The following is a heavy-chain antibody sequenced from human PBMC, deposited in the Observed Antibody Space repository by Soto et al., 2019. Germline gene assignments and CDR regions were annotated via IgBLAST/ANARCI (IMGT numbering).Heavy chain of an antibody. V-gene: IGHV4-30-4*01. J-gene: IGHJ4*02. CDR3: ARGSSIAERFDY. D-gene: IGHD6-6*01. CDR2: IYYSGST. CDR1: GDSISSGDYY. Sequence: PSETLSLTCTVSGDSISSGDYYWSWIRQPPGKGLEWIGYIYYSGSTYYSPSLKSRVTISVDTSKNQFSLKLSSVTAADTAVYYCARGSSIAERFDYWGQGTLVTVSS.